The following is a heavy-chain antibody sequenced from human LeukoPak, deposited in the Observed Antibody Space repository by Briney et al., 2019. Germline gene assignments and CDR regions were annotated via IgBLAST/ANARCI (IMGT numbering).Heavy chain of an antibody. Sequence: TSETLSLTCTVSGASISSYYWSWVRQPPGKGLEWIGFIYYSGSTDYNPSLKNRVTMSVDTSKHQFSLRLSSVTAADTAVYYCAKENDAEHYFDYWGRGTLVTVSS. CDR1: GASISSYY. D-gene: IGHD1-1*01. V-gene: IGHV4-59*01. J-gene: IGHJ4*02. CDR2: IYYSGST. CDR3: AKENDAEHYFDY.